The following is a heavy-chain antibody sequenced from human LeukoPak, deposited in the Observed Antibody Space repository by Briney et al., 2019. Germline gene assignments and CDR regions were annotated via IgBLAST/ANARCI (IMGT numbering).Heavy chain of an antibody. CDR1: GFTFSDYY. CDR3: AKGTLDYFDY. Sequence: RGSLRLSCAASGFTFSDYYMSWIRQAPGKGLEWVSAISGSGGSTYYADSVKGRFTISRDNSKNTLYLQMNSLRAEDTAVYYCAKGTLDYFDYWGQGTLVTVSS. CDR2: ISGSGGST. J-gene: IGHJ4*02. V-gene: IGHV3-23*01.